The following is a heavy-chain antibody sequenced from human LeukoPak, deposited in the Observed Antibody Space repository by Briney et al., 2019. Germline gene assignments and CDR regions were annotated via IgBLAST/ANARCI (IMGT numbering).Heavy chain of an antibody. D-gene: IGHD3-22*01. J-gene: IGHJ5*02. CDR3: ARGSGEGRSGYYYSQGGWFDP. V-gene: IGHV4-4*07. CDR1: GGSISSYY. CDR2: IYTSGST. Sequence: PSETLSLTCTVSGGSISSYYWSWIRQPAGKGLEWIGRIYTSGSTNYNPSLKSRVTMSVDTSKNQFSLKLSSVTAADTAVYYCARGSGEGRSGYYYSQGGWFDPWGQGTLVTVSS.